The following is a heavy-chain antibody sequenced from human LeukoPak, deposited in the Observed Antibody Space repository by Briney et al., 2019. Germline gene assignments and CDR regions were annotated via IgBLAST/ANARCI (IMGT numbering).Heavy chain of an antibody. Sequence: GGSLRLSCAASRFTFSSYWMSWVRQAPGKGLEWVANIKEDGSEKYYVDSVKGRFTISRDNVKNSLYLQMNSLRAEDMALYYCAKDIYYYDSGGAFDIWGQGTMVTVS. D-gene: IGHD3-22*01. CDR3: AKDIYYYDSGGAFDI. J-gene: IGHJ3*02. V-gene: IGHV3-7*03. CDR2: IKEDGSEK. CDR1: RFTFSSYW.